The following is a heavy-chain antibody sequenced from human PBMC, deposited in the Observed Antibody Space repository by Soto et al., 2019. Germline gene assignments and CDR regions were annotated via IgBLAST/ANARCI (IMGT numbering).Heavy chain of an antibody. Sequence: GGSLRLSCAASGLKFNNYWMSWVRQAPGKGLEWVANIKQDGSEEYYVDSVKGRFTISRDNAKNSLYLQMNSLRAADTAVYYCARDSVWYFDYWGLGTLVTVSS. CDR1: GLKFNNYW. CDR3: ARDSVWYFDY. J-gene: IGHJ4*01. V-gene: IGHV3-7*03. D-gene: IGHD2-21*01. CDR2: IKQDGSEE.